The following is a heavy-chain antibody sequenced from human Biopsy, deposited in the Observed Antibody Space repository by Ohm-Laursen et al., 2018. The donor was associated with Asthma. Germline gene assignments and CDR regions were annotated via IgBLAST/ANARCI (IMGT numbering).Heavy chain of an antibody. Sequence: TLSLTCTVSGGSISSSSYYWGWIRQPPGKGLEWMGSISYTGSAYHNPSLKSRATISVDTPKNHFSRKLSSVTAADTAVYYCARHWDWGSFFDYWGQGTPVTVSS. CDR3: ARHWDWGSFFDY. D-gene: IGHD7-27*01. CDR1: GGSISSSSYY. V-gene: IGHV4-39*01. CDR2: ISYTGSA. J-gene: IGHJ4*02.